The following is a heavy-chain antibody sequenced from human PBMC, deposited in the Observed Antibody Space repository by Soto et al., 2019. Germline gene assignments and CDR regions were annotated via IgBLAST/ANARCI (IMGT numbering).Heavy chain of an antibody. J-gene: IGHJ4*02. V-gene: IGHV4-59*08. CDR3: ARPYGGALDY. D-gene: IGHD4-17*01. Sequence: QVQLQESGPGLVKPSETLSLTCTVSGGSISSYYWSWIRQPPGKGLEWIGYIYYSGSTNYNPSLTSRVTISSDPSKTQSSLKLSSVTAADTAVYYCARPYGGALDYSGQGPLVTVSS. CDR2: IYYSGST. CDR1: GGSISSYY.